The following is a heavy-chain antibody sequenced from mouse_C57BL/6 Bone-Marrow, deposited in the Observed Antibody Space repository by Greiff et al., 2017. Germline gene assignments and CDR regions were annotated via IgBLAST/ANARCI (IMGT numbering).Heavy chain of an antibody. CDR2: IYPSDSET. J-gene: IGHJ2*01. D-gene: IGHD3-2*02. V-gene: IGHV1-61*01. CDR1: GYTFTSYW. CDR3: ARRSSGYPYYFDY. Sequence: VQLQQPGAELVRPGSSVKLSCKASGYTFTSYWMDWVKQRPGQGLEWIGNIYPSDSETHYNQKFKDKATLTVDKSSSTAYMQLSSLTSEDSAVYYCARRSSGYPYYFDYWGQGTTLTVSS.